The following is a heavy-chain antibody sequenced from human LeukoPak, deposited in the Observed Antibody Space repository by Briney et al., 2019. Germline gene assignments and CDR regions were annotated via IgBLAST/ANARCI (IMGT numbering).Heavy chain of an antibody. CDR3: ARDGVRGVTDYYYYYMDV. CDR2: IYSGGST. Sequence: PGGSLRLSCAASAFTVSSNYMSWVRQAPGKGLEWVSVIYSGGSTYYADSVKGRFTISRDNSKNTLYLQMNSLRAEDTAVYYCARDGVRGVTDYYYYYMDVWGKGTTVTVSS. V-gene: IGHV3-66*02. J-gene: IGHJ6*03. CDR1: AFTVSSNY. D-gene: IGHD3-10*01.